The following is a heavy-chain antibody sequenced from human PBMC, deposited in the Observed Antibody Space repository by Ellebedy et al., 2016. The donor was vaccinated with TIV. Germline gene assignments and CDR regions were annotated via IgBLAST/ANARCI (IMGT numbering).Heavy chain of an antibody. J-gene: IGHJ4*02. CDR3: ARIPNDILTGYPTHYFDY. V-gene: IGHV1-69*05. Sequence: ASVKVSCKASGGTFSSYAISWVRQAPGQGLEWMGGIIPIFATANYAQKFQGRVTMTRDTSTSTVYMELSSLRSEDTAVYYCARIPNDILTGYPTHYFDYWGQGTLVTVSS. CDR2: IIPIFATA. CDR1: GGTFSSYA. D-gene: IGHD3-9*01.